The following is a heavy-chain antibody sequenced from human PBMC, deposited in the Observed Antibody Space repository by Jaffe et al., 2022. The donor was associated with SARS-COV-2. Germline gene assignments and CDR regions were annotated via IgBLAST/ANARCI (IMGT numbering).Heavy chain of an antibody. D-gene: IGHD2-2*01. CDR2: IKSKTDGGTT. Sequence: EVQLVESGGGLVKPGGSLRLSCAASGFTFSNAWMSWVRQAPGKGLEWVGRIKSKTDGGTTDYAAPVKGRFTISRDDSKNTLYLQMNSLKTEDTAVYYCTTDAYCSSTSCRSHHWNYGMDVWGQGTTVTVSS. V-gene: IGHV3-15*01. J-gene: IGHJ6*02. CDR1: GFTFSNAW. CDR3: TTDAYCSSTSCRSHHWNYGMDV.